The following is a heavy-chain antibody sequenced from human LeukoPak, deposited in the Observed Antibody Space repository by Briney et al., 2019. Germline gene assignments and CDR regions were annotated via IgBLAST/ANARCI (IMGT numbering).Heavy chain of an antibody. V-gene: IGHV4-61*01. J-gene: IGHJ4*02. CDR3: ATSFPITAMVTYWDY. Sequence: SETLSLTCTVSGNSISSGYYWAWIRQPPGKGLEWIGYIYYSGSTNYNPSLKSRVTISVDTSKNQFSLKLSSVTAADTAVYYCATSFPITAMVTYWDYWGQGTLVTVSS. CDR1: GNSISSGYY. CDR2: IYYSGST. D-gene: IGHD5-18*01.